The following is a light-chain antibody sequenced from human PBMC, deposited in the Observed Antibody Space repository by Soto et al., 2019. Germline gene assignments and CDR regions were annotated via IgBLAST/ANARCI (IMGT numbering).Light chain of an antibody. V-gene: IGKV2-28*01. J-gene: IGKJ1*01. CDR1: QSLLHSNGYNY. Sequence: DIVMTQSPLSLPVTPGEPASISCRSSQSLLHSNGYNYLDWYLQKPGQSPQLLIYLGSNRASGVPDGFSGSGSGTDFTLKISRVEAEDVGVYYCMQALQTPWTFGRGTKVEIK. CDR2: LGS. CDR3: MQALQTPWT.